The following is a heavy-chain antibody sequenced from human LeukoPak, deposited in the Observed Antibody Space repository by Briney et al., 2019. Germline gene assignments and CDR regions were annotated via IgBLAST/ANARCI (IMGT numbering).Heavy chain of an antibody. CDR2: INTKTGNP. D-gene: IGHD3-3*01. CDR1: SYTFTSYG. V-gene: IGHV7-4-1*02. Sequence: ASVKVSCKASSYTFTSYGISWVRQAPGQGLEWMGWINTKTGNPTYVQGLTGRFVFSLDTSVSTAYLQISSLRTEGTAVYYCARDQDFRGALYRRDFDSWGQGTLVTVSS. CDR3: ARDQDFRGALYRRDFDS. J-gene: IGHJ4*02.